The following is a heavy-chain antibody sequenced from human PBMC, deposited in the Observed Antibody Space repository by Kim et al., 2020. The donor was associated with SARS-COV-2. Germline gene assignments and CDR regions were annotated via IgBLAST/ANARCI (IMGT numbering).Heavy chain of an antibody. D-gene: IGHD1-26*01. V-gene: IGHV3-30*18. Sequence: GGSLRLSCAASGFTFSSYGMHWVRQAPGKGLEWVAVISYDGSNKYYADSVKGRFTISRDNSKNTLYLQMNSLRAEDTAVYYCAKGAQWEIRYYFDYWGQG. CDR2: ISYDGSNK. CDR3: AKGAQWEIRYYFDY. CDR1: GFTFSSYG. J-gene: IGHJ4*02.